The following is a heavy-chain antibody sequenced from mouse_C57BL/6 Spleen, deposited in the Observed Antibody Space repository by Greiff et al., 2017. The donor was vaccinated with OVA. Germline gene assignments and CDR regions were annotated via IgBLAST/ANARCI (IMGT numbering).Heavy chain of an antibody. CDR3: ARYYDYDEGYAMDY. CDR2: ISSGSSTI. J-gene: IGHJ4*01. CDR1: GFTFSDYG. D-gene: IGHD2-4*01. V-gene: IGHV5-17*01. Sequence: VQLKESGGGLVKPGGSLKLSCAASGFTFSDYGMHWVRQAPEKGLEWVAYISSGSSTIYYADTVKGRFTISRDNAKNTLFLQMTSLRSEDTAMYYCARYYDYDEGYAMDYWGQGTSVTVSS.